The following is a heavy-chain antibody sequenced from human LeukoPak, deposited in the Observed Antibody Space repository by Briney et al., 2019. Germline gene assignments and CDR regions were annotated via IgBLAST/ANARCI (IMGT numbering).Heavy chain of an antibody. Sequence: ASVKVSCKASRYTFTSYDINWVRQATGQGLEWMGWMNPNSGNTGYAQKFQGRATITRNTSISTAYMELSSLRSEDTAVYYCARSPPPDGDYEEWFDPWGQGTLVTVSS. J-gene: IGHJ5*02. V-gene: IGHV1-8*03. D-gene: IGHD4-17*01. CDR2: MNPNSGNT. CDR3: ARSPPPDGDYEEWFDP. CDR1: RYTFTSYD.